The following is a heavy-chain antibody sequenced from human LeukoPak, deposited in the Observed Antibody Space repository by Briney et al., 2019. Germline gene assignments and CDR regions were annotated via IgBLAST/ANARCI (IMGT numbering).Heavy chain of an antibody. CDR1: GFTFSSYW. Sequence: GGSLRLSCAASGFTFSSYWMSWVRQAPGKGLEWVANIKQDGSEKYYVDSVKGRFTISRDNAKNSLYLQMNSLRAEDTAVYYCARVVHLDYDILTGSYFDYWGQGTLVTVSS. J-gene: IGHJ4*02. CDR3: ARVVHLDYDILTGSYFDY. D-gene: IGHD3-9*01. V-gene: IGHV3-7*03. CDR2: IKQDGSEK.